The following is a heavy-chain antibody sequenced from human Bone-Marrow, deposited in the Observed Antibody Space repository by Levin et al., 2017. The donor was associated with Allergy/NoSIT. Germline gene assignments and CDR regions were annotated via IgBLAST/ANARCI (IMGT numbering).Heavy chain of an antibody. D-gene: IGHD2-21*02. CDR2: ISSSSRYT. J-gene: IGHJ4*02. V-gene: IGHV3-11*05. Sequence: KTGGSLRLSCAASGFTFSDDYMSWVRQAPGKGLEWLSYISSSSRYTNYADSVKGRFAISRDNAKNSLYLQMNSLRAEDTAVYYCARVYCGGDCYIDYWGQGTLVTVSS. CDR3: ARVYCGGDCYIDY. CDR1: GFTFSDDY.